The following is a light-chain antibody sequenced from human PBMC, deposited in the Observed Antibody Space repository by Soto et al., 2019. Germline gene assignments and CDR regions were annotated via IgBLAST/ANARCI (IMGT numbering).Light chain of an antibody. J-gene: IGKJ5*01. CDR1: QSISGA. CDR2: GAR. V-gene: IGKV3D-15*01. CDR3: ELYGSSPPSIT. Sequence: EIVMTQSPATLSVSPGGRATLSCRASQSISGALAWYQQKPGQAPRLLIYGARTRATGVPDRFSASGSGTDFSLTISSLEPEDFAVYYCELYGSSPPSITFGQGTRLEIK.